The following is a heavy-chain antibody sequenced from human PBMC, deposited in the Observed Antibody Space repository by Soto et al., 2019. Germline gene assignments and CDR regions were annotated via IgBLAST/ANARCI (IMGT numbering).Heavy chain of an antibody. V-gene: IGHV1-2*04. D-gene: IGHD5-12*01. Sequence: ASVEVSCKASGYTFTGYYMHWVRQDPGQGLEWMGWINPNSGGTNYAQKFQGWVTMTRDTSISTAYMELSRLRSDDTAVYYCARDSDLERLRSDYYGMDVWGQGTTVTVSS. CDR1: GYTFTGYY. CDR2: INPNSGGT. J-gene: IGHJ6*02. CDR3: ARDSDLERLRSDYYGMDV.